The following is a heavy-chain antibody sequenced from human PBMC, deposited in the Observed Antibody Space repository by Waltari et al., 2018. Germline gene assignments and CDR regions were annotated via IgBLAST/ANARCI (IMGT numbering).Heavy chain of an antibody. D-gene: IGHD3-22*01. CDR1: GFTVSSNY. CDR3: ARSPYYYDSSGYYYVHAFDI. CDR2: IYSGGST. Sequence: EVQLVESGGGLNQPGGSLRLSCAASGFTVSSNYMSGVRQAQGQGMEWVSVIYSGGSTYYADSVKGRFTISRDNSENTLYLQMNSLRAEDTAVYYCARSPYYYDSSGYYYVHAFDIWGQGTMVTVSS. V-gene: IGHV3-53*01. J-gene: IGHJ3*02.